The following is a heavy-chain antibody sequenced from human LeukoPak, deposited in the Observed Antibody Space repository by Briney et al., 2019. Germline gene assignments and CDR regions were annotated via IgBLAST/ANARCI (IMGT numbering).Heavy chain of an antibody. Sequence: GGSLRLSCAASGFIVSSNYMSWVRQAPGKGLEWVSVIYSGGSTYYADPVKGRFTLSRDNSKDTLYLQMNSLRAEDTAVYYCARGGGLYSYGPIDSWGQGTLVTVSS. J-gene: IGHJ4*02. CDR2: IYSGGST. CDR3: ARGGGLYSYGPIDS. D-gene: IGHD5-18*01. V-gene: IGHV3-53*01. CDR1: GFIVSSNY.